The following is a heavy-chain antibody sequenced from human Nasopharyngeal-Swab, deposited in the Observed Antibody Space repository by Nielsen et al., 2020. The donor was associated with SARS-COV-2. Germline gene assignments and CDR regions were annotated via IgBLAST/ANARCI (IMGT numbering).Heavy chain of an antibody. CDR1: GFTFSSYA. D-gene: IGHD6-19*01. Sequence: LTCAASGFTFSSYAMSWVRQAPGKGLEWVSAISGSGGSTYYADSVKGRFTISRDNSKYTLYVQMNSLRAEDTAVYYCAKDRGYSSGWEWGQGTLVTVSS. J-gene: IGHJ4*02. CDR3: AKDRGYSSGWE. V-gene: IGHV3-23*01. CDR2: ISGSGGST.